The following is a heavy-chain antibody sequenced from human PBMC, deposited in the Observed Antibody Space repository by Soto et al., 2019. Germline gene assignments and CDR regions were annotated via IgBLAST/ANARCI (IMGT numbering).Heavy chain of an antibody. J-gene: IGHJ4*02. V-gene: IGHV4-34*01. D-gene: IGHD1-1*01. CDR1: GGSFSNYF. CDR2: INHSGIT. Sequence: KPSETLSLTCAVYGGSFSNYFWTWIRQPPGKGLEWLAEINHSGITNYNPSVESRVSMSVDTSKNQFSLRLYSVTAADTAVYYCVRGPYNYNSRYFDYWGQGTLVTVSS. CDR3: VRGPYNYNSRYFDY.